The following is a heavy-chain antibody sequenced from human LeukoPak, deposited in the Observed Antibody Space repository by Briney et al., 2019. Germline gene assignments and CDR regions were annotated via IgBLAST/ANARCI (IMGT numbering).Heavy chain of an antibody. J-gene: IGHJ4*02. V-gene: IGHV1-18*01. D-gene: IGHD4-23*01. Sequence: ASVKVSCKVSGYTLTELSMHWVRQAPGQGLEWMGWISAYNGNTNYAQKLQGRVTMTTDTSTSTAYMELRSLRSDDTAVYYCARDQDYGGNSLLFDYWGQGTLVTVSS. CDR3: ARDQDYGGNSLLFDY. CDR1: GYTLTELS. CDR2: ISAYNGNT.